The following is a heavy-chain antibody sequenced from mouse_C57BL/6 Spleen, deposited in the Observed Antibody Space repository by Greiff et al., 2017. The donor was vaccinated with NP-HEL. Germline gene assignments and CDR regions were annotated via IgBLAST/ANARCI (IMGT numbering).Heavy chain of an antibody. CDR1: GYTFTSYW. CDR3: ARQLITTVAVVY. D-gene: IGHD1-1*01. Sequence: QVQLQQPGAELVKPGASVKLSCKASGYTFTSYWMHWVKQRPGQGLEWIGMIHPNSGSTNYNEKFKSKATLTVDKSSSTAYMQLSSLTSEDSAVYYCARQLITTVAVVYWGQGTTLTVSS. J-gene: IGHJ2*01. V-gene: IGHV1-64*01. CDR2: IHPNSGST.